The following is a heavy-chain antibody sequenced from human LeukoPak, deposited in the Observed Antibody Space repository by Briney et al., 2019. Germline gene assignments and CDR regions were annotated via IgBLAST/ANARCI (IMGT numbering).Heavy chain of an antibody. V-gene: IGHV1-69*13. CDR3: ARDMWDGYTRYYFDY. D-gene: IGHD5-24*01. Sequence: SVKVSCKASGGTFSSHAISWVRQAPGQGLEWMGGIIPIFGTANYAQKFQGRVTITADESTSTAYMELSSLRSEDTAVYYCARDMWDGYTRYYFDYWGQGTLVTVSS. CDR1: GGTFSSHA. CDR2: IIPIFGTA. J-gene: IGHJ4*02.